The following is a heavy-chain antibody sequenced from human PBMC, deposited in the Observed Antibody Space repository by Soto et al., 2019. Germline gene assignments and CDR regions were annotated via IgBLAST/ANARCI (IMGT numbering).Heavy chain of an antibody. D-gene: IGHD3-22*01. J-gene: IGHJ5*02. Sequence: KPSETLSLTGTVSGGSVSSGSYYWNWIRQPPGKGLEWIGYVYYTGSTNYNPSLKSRVTISVDTSKNHFSLKLDSVTAADTAVYYCARDPIYYDSTGYGVWFDPWGQGTLVTVSS. CDR2: VYYTGST. V-gene: IGHV4-61*03. CDR3: ARDPIYYDSTGYGVWFDP. CDR1: GGSVSSGSYY.